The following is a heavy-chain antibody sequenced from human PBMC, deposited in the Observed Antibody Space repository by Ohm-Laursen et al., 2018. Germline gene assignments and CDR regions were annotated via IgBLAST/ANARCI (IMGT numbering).Heavy chain of an antibody. V-gene: IGHV3-15*01. CDR1: GFTFSNAW. Sequence: GSHRLSCAASGFTFSNAWMSWVRQAPGKGLEWVALIKSKSDGGTTHYAAPVKGRFTISRDDSKNALYLQMNSLKTEDTAVYYCTTTIFGVVRNWGQGTLVTVSS. D-gene: IGHD3-3*01. CDR3: TTTIFGVVRN. J-gene: IGHJ4*02. CDR2: IKSKSDGGTT.